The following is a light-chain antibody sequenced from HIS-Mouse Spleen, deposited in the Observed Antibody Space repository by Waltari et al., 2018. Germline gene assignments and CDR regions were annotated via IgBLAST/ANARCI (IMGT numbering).Light chain of an antibody. V-gene: IGLV2-18*01. CDR2: GVS. J-gene: IGLJ2*01. Sequence: QSALTQPPSVSGSPGQSVIISCTGTSSHVGSYNRVPWYQQPPGTAPKLMIYGVSNRPSGVPDRFSGSKSGNTASLTISGLQAEDEADYYCSLYTSSSTLVFGGGTKLTVL. CDR3: SLYTSSSTLV. CDR1: SSHVGSYNR.